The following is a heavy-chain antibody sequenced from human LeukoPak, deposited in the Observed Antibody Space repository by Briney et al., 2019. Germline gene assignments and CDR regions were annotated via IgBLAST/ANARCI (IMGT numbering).Heavy chain of an antibody. J-gene: IGHJ4*02. CDR1: GFTFSNYA. CDR2: ISDGGGRT. Sequence: PGGSLRLSCAASGFTFSNYAMSRVRQAPGKGLEWVSGISDGGGRTFYAESVKGRFTVSRDNSKNTLYLRMNSLRAEDTAIYYCTKNQILDDTGSWYAYWGQGTLVTVSS. CDR3: TKNQILDDTGSWYAY. D-gene: IGHD6-13*01. V-gene: IGHV3-23*01.